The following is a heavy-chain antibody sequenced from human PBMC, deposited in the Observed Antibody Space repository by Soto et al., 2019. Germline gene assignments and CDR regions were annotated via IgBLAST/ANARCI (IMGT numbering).Heavy chain of an antibody. V-gene: IGHV4-39*01. D-gene: IGHD3-9*01. CDR2: IYYSGST. Sequence: PSETLSLTCTVSGGSISSSSYYWGWIRQPPGKGLEWIGSIYYSGSTYYNPSLKSRVTISVDTSKNQFSLKLSSVTAADTAVYYCARRGDILTGYFSFSWFDPWGQGTLVTVSS. CDR1: GGSISSSSYY. J-gene: IGHJ5*02. CDR3: ARRGDILTGYFSFSWFDP.